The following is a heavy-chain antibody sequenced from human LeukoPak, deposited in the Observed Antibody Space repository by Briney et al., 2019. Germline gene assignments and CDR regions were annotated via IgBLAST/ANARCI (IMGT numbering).Heavy chain of an antibody. CDR2: ISAYNGNT. V-gene: IGHV1-18*01. CDR1: GGTFSSYA. CDR3: ARAYIRVPAAIEGP. Sequence: GASVKVSCKASGGTFSSYAISWVRQAPGQGLEWMGWISAYNGNTNYAQKLQGRVTMTTDTSTSTAYMELRSLRSDDTAVYYCARAYIRVPAAIEGPWGQGTLVTVSS. D-gene: IGHD2-2*01. J-gene: IGHJ5*02.